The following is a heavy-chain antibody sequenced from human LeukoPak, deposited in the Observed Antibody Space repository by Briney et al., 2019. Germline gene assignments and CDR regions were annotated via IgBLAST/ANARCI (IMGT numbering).Heavy chain of an antibody. CDR1: GFTLSSYW. V-gene: IGHV3-7*03. D-gene: IGHD3-10*01. CDR2: IKQDGSEK. Sequence: GGSLRLSCAASGFTLSSYWMSWVRQAPGKGLEWVANIKQDGSEKYYVDSVKGRFTISRDNAKNSLYLQMNNLRAEDTAVYYCARRGLGDYWGQGTLVTVSS. CDR3: ARRGLGDY. J-gene: IGHJ4*02.